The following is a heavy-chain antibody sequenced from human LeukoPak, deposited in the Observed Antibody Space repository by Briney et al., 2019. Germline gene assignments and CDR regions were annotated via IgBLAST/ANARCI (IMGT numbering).Heavy chain of an antibody. D-gene: IGHD3-3*02. V-gene: IGHV1-2*02. CDR1: GYTFTDYY. Sequence: ASVKVSCKASGYTFTDYYMHWVRQAPGQGLEWMGWINPNSGGTNYTQNFQGRVTMTRDTSISTVYMELSRLRFDDTAVYYCASGRTIFYYYMDVWGKGTTVTISS. CDR3: ASGRTIFYYYMDV. CDR2: INPNSGGT. J-gene: IGHJ6*03.